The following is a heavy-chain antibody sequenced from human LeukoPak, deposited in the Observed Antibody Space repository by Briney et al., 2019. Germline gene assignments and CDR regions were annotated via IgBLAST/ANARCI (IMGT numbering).Heavy chain of an antibody. V-gene: IGHV4-59*01. CDR2: INYSGST. D-gene: IGHD2-21*02. CDR3: ARGLYCGGDCYPDGFDI. CDR1: GGSITTYF. J-gene: IGHJ3*02. Sequence: SETLSLPCTVSGGSITTYFWSWIRQAPGKGLEWIGFINYSGSTNSNPALKSRLTMSIDTSRNHFSLKLSSVTAADTAVYYCARGLYCGGDCYPDGFDIWGQGTMVTVSS.